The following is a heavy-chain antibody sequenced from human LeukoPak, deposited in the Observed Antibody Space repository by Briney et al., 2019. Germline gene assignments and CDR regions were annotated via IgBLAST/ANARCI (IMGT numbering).Heavy chain of an antibody. CDR3: ATEFLGAVAETGDY. CDR1: GFPFSSYA. Sequence: GGSLRLSCAASGFPFSSYAMNWARQAPGKGLEWVSSISTTSSNIYYADLVKGRFTISRDNAKNSLYLQMNSLRAEDTAVYYCATEFLGAVAETGDYWGQGTLVTVSS. J-gene: IGHJ4*02. V-gene: IGHV3-21*01. CDR2: ISTTSSNI. D-gene: IGHD6-19*01.